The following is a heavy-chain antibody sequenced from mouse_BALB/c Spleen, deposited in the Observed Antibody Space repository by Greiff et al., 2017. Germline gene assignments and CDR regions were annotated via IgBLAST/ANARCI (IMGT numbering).Heavy chain of an antibody. CDR2: IYPGDGDT. CDR1: GYTFTSYW. V-gene: IGHV1-87*01. Sequence: VQLQQSGAELARPGASVKLSCKASGYTFTSYWMQWVKQRPGQGLEWIGAIYPGDGDTRYTQKFKGKATLTADKSSSTAYMQLSSLASEDSAVYYCARSGVGVYYFDYWGQGTTLTVSS. J-gene: IGHJ2*01. CDR3: ARSGVGVYYFDY. D-gene: IGHD1-1*02.